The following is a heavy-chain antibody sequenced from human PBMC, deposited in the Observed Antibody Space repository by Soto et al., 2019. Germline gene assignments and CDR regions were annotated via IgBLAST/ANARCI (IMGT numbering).Heavy chain of an antibody. Sequence: EVQLVESGGGLVQPGGSLRLSCAASGFTFSSYSMNWVRQAPGKGLEWVSYISSSSSTIYYADSVKGRFTISRDNAKNSLYLQMNSLRAEDTAVYYCASSLNDYGDYADFDYWGQGTLVTVSS. CDR2: ISSSSSTI. CDR1: GFTFSSYS. J-gene: IGHJ4*02. D-gene: IGHD4-17*01. V-gene: IGHV3-48*01. CDR3: ASSLNDYGDYADFDY.